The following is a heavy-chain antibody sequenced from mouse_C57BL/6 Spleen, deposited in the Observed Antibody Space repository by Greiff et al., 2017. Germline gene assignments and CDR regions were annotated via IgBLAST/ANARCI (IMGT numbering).Heavy chain of an antibody. CDR1: GFTFSSYG. J-gene: IGHJ2*01. D-gene: IGHD2-4*01. Sequence: VQLKESGGDLVKPGGSLKLSCAASGFTFSSYGMSWVRQTPYKRLEWVATISSGGSYSYYPDSVKGRFPISRDNAKNTLYLQMSSLKSEDTAMYYCARQGYDYDGSDYWGQGTTLTVSS. CDR3: ARQGYDYDGSDY. V-gene: IGHV5-6*01. CDR2: ISSGGSYS.